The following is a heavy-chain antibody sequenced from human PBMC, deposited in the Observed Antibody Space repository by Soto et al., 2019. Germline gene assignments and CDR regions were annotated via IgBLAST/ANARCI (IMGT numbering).Heavy chain of an antibody. CDR2: IYHTGTT. Sequence: QLQLQESGPGLVKPSETLSLTCTVSGGSVRSSNCFWGWIGQPPGKGMERMGDIYHTGTTHYNPSLKSRVTIHVDSSTEQLTLRSTSMTVAATALSYWARLPSRISAASHVSSNWLVIGGTETLVSVSS. D-gene: IGHD2-15*01. V-gene: IGHV4-39*07. J-gene: IGHJ5*02. CDR3: ARLPSRISAASHVSSNWLVI. CDR1: GGSVRSSNCF.